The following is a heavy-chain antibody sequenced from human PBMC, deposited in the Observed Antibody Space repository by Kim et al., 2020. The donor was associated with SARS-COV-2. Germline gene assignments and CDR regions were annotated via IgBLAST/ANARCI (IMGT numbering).Heavy chain of an antibody. J-gene: IGHJ4*02. CDR2: IKQDGSEK. CDR3: GRDFSIAVAGPDY. V-gene: IGHV3-7*01. D-gene: IGHD6-19*01. Sequence: GGSLRLSCVASGFTFSTYCMSWVRRAPGKGLEWVANIKQDGSEKYYVESVKGRFTISRDNAKNSLYLQMNSLRAEDTAVYYCGRDFSIAVAGPDYWGQGT. CDR1: GFTFSTYC.